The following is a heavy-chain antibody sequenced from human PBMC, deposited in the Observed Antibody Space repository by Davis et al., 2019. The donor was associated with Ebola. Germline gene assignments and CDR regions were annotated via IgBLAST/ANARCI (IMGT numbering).Heavy chain of an antibody. J-gene: IGHJ3*02. CDR3: AGGESGWDASDI. D-gene: IGHD6-19*01. V-gene: IGHV3-21*01. CDR1: GFTFSTYT. Sequence: GGSLRLSCAASGFTFSTYTMTWVRQAPGKGLEWVSSLCISSAFIYYADSVKGRFTVSRDNAKNSLSLQMDTLRAEDTAVYYCAGGESGWDASDIWGRGTMVTVSS. CDR2: LCISSAFI.